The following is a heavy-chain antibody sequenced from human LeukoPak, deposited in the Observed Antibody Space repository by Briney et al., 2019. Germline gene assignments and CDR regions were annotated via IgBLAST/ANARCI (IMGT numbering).Heavy chain of an antibody. CDR1: GYTFTGYY. CDR3: ATEGFESSSSVDY. J-gene: IGHJ4*02. Sequence: GASVKVSCKASGYTFTGYYMHWVRQAPGQGIEWVGWINPNSGGTNYAQKFQGRVTMTRDTSISTAYMELSRLRSDDTAVYYCATEGFESSSSVDYWGQGTLVTVSS. CDR2: INPNSGGT. V-gene: IGHV1-2*02. D-gene: IGHD6-6*01.